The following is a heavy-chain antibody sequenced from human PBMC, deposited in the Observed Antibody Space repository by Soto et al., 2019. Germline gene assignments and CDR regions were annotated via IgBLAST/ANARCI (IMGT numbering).Heavy chain of an antibody. J-gene: IGHJ6*02. CDR2: IYPGDSDT. CDR1: GYSFTSYW. CDR3: ARRTTVTTTYYYGMDV. V-gene: IGHV5-51*01. Sequence: GESLKISCKGSGYSFTSYWIGWVRQMPGKGLEWMGIIYPGDSDTRYSPSFQGQVTISADKSISTAYLQWSSLKASDTAMYYCARRTTVTTTYYYGMDVWGQGTTVTVSS. D-gene: IGHD4-4*01.